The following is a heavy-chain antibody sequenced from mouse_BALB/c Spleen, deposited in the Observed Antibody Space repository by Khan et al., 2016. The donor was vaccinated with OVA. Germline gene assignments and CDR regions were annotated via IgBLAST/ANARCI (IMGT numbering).Heavy chain of an antibody. Sequence: VQLQQSGAELARPGASVKMSCKASGYTFTSYTIHWIKKRPGQGLEWIGYINPSNDYTNYNQKFKDKATLTTDKSSTTAYLRLSSRTSDDSAVYNCVRDGAYHRNDGWFAYWGQGTLVTVSA. CDR1: GYTFTSYT. J-gene: IGHJ3*01. CDR2: INPSNDYT. V-gene: IGHV1-4*01. CDR3: VRDGAYHRNDGWFAY. D-gene: IGHD2-14*01.